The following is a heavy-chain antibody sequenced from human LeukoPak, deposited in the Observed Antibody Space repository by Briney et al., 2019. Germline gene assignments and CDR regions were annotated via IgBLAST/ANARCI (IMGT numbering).Heavy chain of an antibody. D-gene: IGHD2-21*02. Sequence: GGSLRLSCTASGFTFGDYAMSWVRQAPGKGLEWVGFIRTRANGGTTEYAASMKGRFTIARDDSQSIAYLQMNSLNTEDTAVYYCTRDVNSVVVTAHFDYWGQGALVTVSS. CDR1: GFTFGDYA. CDR2: IRTRANGGTT. J-gene: IGHJ4*02. CDR3: TRDVNSVVVTAHFDY. V-gene: IGHV3-49*04.